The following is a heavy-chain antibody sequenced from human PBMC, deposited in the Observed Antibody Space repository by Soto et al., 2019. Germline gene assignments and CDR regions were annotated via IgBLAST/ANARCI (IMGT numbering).Heavy chain of an antibody. CDR1: GYTFTGYY. CDR3: ARERVVNCSGGSCSGWFDP. Sequence: QVQLVQSGAEVKKPGASVKVSCKASGYTFTGYYMHWVRQAPGQGLEWMGWINPNSGGTNYAQKFQGRVTMTRATSIGTAYMELRGLRSDDTAVYYCARERVVNCSGGSCSGWFDPWGQGTLVTVSS. V-gene: IGHV1-2*02. CDR2: INPNSGGT. D-gene: IGHD2-15*01. J-gene: IGHJ5*02.